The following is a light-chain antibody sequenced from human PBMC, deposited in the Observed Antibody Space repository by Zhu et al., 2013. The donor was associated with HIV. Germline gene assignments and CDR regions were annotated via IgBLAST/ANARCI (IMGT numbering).Light chain of an antibody. J-gene: IGLJ2*01. CDR2: QDT. V-gene: IGLV3-1*01. CDR1: KLGDKF. CDR3: QAWDRSSVV. Sequence: SYELTQPPSVSVSPGQTASITCSGDKLGDKFACWYQQKPGQSPVLVIYQDTKRPSGIPERFSGSNSGNTATLTISATQIADEADYYCQAWDRSSVVFGGGTKLTVL.